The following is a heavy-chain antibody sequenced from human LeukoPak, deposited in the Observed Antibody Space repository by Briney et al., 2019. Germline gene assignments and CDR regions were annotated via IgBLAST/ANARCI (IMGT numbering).Heavy chain of an antibody. J-gene: IGHJ4*02. Sequence: SETLSLTCAVYGGSFSGYYWSWIRQPPGKGLEWIGEINHSGSTNYNPSLKSRVTISVDTSKNQFSLELSSVTAADTAVYYCARVRPSTGGDYWGQGTLVTVSS. CDR1: GGSFSGYY. CDR3: ARVRPSTGGDY. CDR2: INHSGST. V-gene: IGHV4-34*01. D-gene: IGHD3-16*01.